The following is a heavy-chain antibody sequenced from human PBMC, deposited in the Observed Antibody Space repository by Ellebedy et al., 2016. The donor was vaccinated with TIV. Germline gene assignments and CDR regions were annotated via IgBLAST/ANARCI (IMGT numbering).Heavy chain of an antibody. Sequence: GGSLRLXXPPPGFTFSTYVMTWVRQAPGKGLEWVANIKQDGSEKYYVDSVKGRFTISRDNAKNSLYLQMDSLRAEDTAVYYCARRIVGTNPGDYWGQGTLVTVSS. V-gene: IGHV3-7*01. CDR1: GFTFSTYV. CDR2: IKQDGSEK. CDR3: ARRIVGTNPGDY. J-gene: IGHJ4*02. D-gene: IGHD1-26*01.